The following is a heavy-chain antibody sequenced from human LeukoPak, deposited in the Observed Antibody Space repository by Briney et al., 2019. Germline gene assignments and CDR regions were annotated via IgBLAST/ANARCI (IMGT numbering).Heavy chain of an antibody. CDR2: VYYSGST. J-gene: IGHJ3*02. CDR3: ARTNAFDI. Sequence: SETLSLTCTVSGGSISPYHWSWIRQPPGKGLEWIGYVYYSGSTNYNPSLKSRVTISVDTSKNQFSLRLSSVTAADTAVYYCARTNAFDIWGQGTMVTVSS. V-gene: IGHV4-59*01. CDR1: GGSISPYH.